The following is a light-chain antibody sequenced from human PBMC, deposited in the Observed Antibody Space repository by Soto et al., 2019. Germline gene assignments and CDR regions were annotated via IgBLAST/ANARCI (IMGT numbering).Light chain of an antibody. J-gene: IGLJ1*01. CDR3: TSYTNSGTHV. Sequence: QSALSQPGSVSASPGQAITISCTGTSSDVGGYNYVSWYQQRPGKAPKLIIYEVSHRPSGVSNRFSGTKSGNTASLTISGLQAEEETDYYCTSYTNSGTHVFGTGTKVTVL. CDR1: SSDVGGYNY. CDR2: EVS. V-gene: IGLV2-14*01.